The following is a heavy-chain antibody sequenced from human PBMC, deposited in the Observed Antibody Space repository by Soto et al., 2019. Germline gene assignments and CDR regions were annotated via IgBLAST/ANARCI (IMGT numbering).Heavy chain of an antibody. Sequence: LRLSCAASGFTFSSYAMHWVRHTPGTGLVWVSRTCRYGRELYYADSVKGRFTISRDDAKNTLYLQMDSLRVEDTGIYYCVRGTTAWRGMDYWGQGALVTVS. CDR1: GFTFSSYA. J-gene: IGHJ4*02. D-gene: IGHD1-1*01. CDR3: VRGTTAWRGMDY. V-gene: IGHV3-74*01. CDR2: TCRYGREL.